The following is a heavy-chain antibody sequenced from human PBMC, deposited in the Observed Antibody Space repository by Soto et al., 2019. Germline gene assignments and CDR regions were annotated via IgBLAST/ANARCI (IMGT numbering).Heavy chain of an antibody. J-gene: IGHJ6*02. CDR2: ISANGGTT. CDR1: GFAFSNYA. D-gene: IGHD2-2*01. Sequence: QVQLVESGGGVVQPGRSLRLSCVASGFAFSNYALHWVRQAPGKGLEWVAVISANGGTTYYADSVRGRFTMSRDNYKNTVYLHLNSLSAEDTALYYCARKGYCSSTICYGMYVWGQGTTVTVSS. CDR3: ARKGYCSSTICYGMYV. V-gene: IGHV3-30-3*01.